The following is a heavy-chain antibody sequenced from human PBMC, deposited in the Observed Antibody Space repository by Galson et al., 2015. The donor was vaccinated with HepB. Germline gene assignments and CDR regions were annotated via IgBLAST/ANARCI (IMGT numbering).Heavy chain of an antibody. D-gene: IGHD6-6*01. V-gene: IGHV3-33*01. CDR1: GFTFSSYG. Sequence: SLRLSCAASGFTFSSYGMHWVRQAPGKGLECVAVIWYDGSNKYYADSVKGRFTISRDNSKNTLYLQMNSLRAEDTAVYYCATLGGSSSPAGAAFDIWGQGTMVTVSS. CDR3: ATLGGSSSPAGAAFDI. CDR2: IWYDGSNK. J-gene: IGHJ3*02.